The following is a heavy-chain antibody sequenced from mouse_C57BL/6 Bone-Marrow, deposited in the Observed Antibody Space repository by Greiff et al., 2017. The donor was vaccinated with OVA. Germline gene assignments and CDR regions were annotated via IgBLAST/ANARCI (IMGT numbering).Heavy chain of an antibody. D-gene: IGHD2-3*01. CDR2: INPNNGGT. Sequence: VQPQPAGTELGKPGALVEMSCKASGYTFPDYNMHWGEQSHGKSLEWIGYINPNNGGTSYNQKFKGKATLTVNKSSSTAYMELRSLTSEDSAVYYCARRLLHYWGQGTTLTVSS. CDR3: ARRLLHY. CDR1: GYTFPDYN. J-gene: IGHJ2*01. V-gene: IGHV1-22*01.